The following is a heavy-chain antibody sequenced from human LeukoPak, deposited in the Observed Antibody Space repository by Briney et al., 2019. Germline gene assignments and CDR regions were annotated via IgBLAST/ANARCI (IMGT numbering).Heavy chain of an antibody. CDR3: ARDPSKSSGWRAFFDY. Sequence: ASVKVSCKASGYTFTSYYMHWVRQAPGQGLEWMGIIKPSGGSTSYAQKFQGRVTMTTDTSTRTAYMEVRSLRSDDTAVYYCARDPSKSSGWRAFFDYWGQGTLVTVSS. CDR1: GYTFTSYY. J-gene: IGHJ4*02. CDR2: IKPSGGST. D-gene: IGHD6-19*01. V-gene: IGHV1-46*01.